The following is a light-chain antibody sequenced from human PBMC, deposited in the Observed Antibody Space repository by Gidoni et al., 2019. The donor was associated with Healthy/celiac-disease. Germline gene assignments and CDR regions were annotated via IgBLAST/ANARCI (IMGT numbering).Light chain of an antibody. V-gene: IGLV6-57*02. CDR1: IGSIASNY. CDR3: QSYDSSKHFVV. Sequence: NFLLSQPHSVSDSPGKTVTISCTGSIGSIASNYVHWYQQLPGSATTTVIYEDNQRPSAVPDRFSGYIDSSSNSASLTISGLKTEEEADYYCQSYDSSKHFVVFGGGTKLTVL. J-gene: IGLJ2*01. CDR2: EDN.